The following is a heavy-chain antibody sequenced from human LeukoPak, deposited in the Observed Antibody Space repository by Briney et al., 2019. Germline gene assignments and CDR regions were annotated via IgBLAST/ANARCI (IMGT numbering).Heavy chain of an antibody. CDR3: ARTNAFDI. V-gene: IGHV4-59*01. J-gene: IGHJ3*02. CDR1: GGSISNYY. Sequence: PSEGLSLTCTVSGGSISNYYWSWIRQPPGKGLEWIAYIYYTGTTNYNRSLTSRVTISVDTSKNQFSLRLSSVTAADTAVYYCARTNAFDIWGQEPMAPVSS. CDR2: IYYTGTT.